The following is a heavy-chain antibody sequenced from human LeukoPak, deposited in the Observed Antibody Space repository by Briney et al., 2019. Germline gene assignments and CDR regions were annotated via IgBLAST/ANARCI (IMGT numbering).Heavy chain of an antibody. CDR3: ARGNRGYCFDY. CDR1: GGSISSGGYY. Sequence: SETLSLTCTVSGGSISSGGYYWSWIRQHPGKGLEWIGYIYYSGSTYYNPSLKSRVTISVDTSKNQFSLKLSSVTAADTAVYYCARGNRGYCFDYWGQGTLVTVSS. D-gene: IGHD3-10*01. J-gene: IGHJ4*02. V-gene: IGHV4-31*03. CDR2: IYYSGST.